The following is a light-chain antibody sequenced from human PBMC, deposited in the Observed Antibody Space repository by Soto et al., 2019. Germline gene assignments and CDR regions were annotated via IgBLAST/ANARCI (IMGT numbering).Light chain of an antibody. Sequence: DLQMTQSPSSLSASVGDRVTFSCRASQGINNNLAWYQQKPGKVPKLLIYAASTLQSGVPSRFSGSGSGTDYTLTISSLQPEDVATYFCQNYNGALWTFGQGTKVEIK. CDR2: AAS. V-gene: IGKV1-27*01. CDR3: QNYNGALWT. J-gene: IGKJ1*01. CDR1: QGINNN.